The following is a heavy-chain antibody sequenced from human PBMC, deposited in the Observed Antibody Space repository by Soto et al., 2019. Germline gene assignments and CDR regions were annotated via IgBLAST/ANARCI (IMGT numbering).Heavy chain of an antibody. D-gene: IGHD5-18*01. Sequence: EVQLLESGGGLVQPGGSLRLSCAASGFTFSNYAMSWVRQAPGKGLEWVSAISGSGGSTYYADSVKGRFTISRDNSKNTLYLQMNSLSAEDTAVYYCAKSRGYSYGADFDYWGQGTLVTVSS. CDR2: ISGSGGST. V-gene: IGHV3-23*01. CDR1: GFTFSNYA. CDR3: AKSRGYSYGADFDY. J-gene: IGHJ4*02.